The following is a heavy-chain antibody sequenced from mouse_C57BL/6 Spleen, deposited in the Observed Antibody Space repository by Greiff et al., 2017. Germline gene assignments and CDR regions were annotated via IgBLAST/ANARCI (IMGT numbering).Heavy chain of an antibody. D-gene: IGHD1-1*01. Sequence: VQLQQSGAELVKPGASVKMSCKASGYTFTTYPIEWMKQNHGKSLEWIGNFHPYNDDTKYNEKFKGKATLTVEQSSSTVYLELSRLTSDDSAVYYCARADYYGSSLDYWGQGTTLTVSS. CDR1: GYTFTTYP. CDR3: ARADYYGSSLDY. CDR2: FHPYNDDT. V-gene: IGHV1-47*01. J-gene: IGHJ2*01.